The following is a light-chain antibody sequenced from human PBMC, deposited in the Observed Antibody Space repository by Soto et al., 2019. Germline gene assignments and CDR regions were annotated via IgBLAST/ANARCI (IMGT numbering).Light chain of an antibody. J-gene: IGKJ5*01. V-gene: IGKV3-15*01. CDR1: QSVRSN. CDR3: QQYNNWPLT. CDR2: AAS. Sequence: EIVMTQPPATLSVSPGERATLSCRASQSVRSNLAWYQQKPGQAPRLVIYAASTRATGIPDRFSGSVSGTEFTLTISSLQSEDFAVYYCQQYNNWPLTFGQGTRLEIK.